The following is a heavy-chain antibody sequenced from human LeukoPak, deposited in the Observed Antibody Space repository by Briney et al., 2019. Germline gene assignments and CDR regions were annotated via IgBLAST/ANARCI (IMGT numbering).Heavy chain of an antibody. CDR2: IYYSGST. J-gene: IGHJ4*01. CDR1: DGSISSYY. CDR3: ANIRGYFDY. V-gene: IGHV4-59*08. Sequence: PSETLSLTCTVSDGSISSYYWSWIRQPPGKGPEWIGYIYYSGSTNYNPSLKSRVTISVDTSKNQISLQLGSVTAADTAVYYCANIRGYFDYWGHGTLVTVSS.